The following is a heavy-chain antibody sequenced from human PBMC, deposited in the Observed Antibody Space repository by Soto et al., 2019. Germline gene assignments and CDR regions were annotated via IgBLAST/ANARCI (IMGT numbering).Heavy chain of an antibody. CDR3: GSSSCKGVSCYFDLYI. D-gene: IGHD2-15*01. Sequence: QVQLVQSGAEVKKPGTSVKVSCQASGYSFTDHYMHWVRQAPGRGLAWGGIINPSGERTNHAQQSRSRATMTSDRPMSTVSVELTSLRADETAVYFCGSSSCKGVSCYFDLYIWGQGTLVTVSS. J-gene: IGHJ1*01. CDR2: INPSGERT. CDR1: GYSFTDHY. V-gene: IGHV1-46*01.